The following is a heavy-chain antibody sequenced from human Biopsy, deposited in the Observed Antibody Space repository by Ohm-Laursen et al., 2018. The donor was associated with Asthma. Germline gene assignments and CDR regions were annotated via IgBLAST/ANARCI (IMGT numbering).Heavy chain of an antibody. J-gene: IGHJ6*02. D-gene: IGHD6-19*01. Sequence: ASVKVSCKASGGMFGNYAISWVRQAPGQGLEWLGGIMTVFGTTNYAQKFQGRVTITADESTSTAYMEVASLGSEDTAIYYCARCQVGYSSGWSLLLKKIYYSGMDVWGQGTAVTVSS. CDR1: GGMFGNYA. CDR2: IMTVFGTT. CDR3: ARCQVGYSSGWSLLLKKIYYSGMDV. V-gene: IGHV1-69*13.